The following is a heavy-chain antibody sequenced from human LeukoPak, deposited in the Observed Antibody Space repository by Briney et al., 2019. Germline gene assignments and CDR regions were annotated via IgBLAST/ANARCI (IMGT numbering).Heavy chain of an antibody. CDR2: IYHSGST. Sequence: SETLSLTCTVSGGSISPYYWSWIRQPPGKGLEWIGYIYHSGSTNYNPSLESRVTISVDTSINQFSLQLRSVTAADTAVYYCARIMQTPWGMDVWGQGTTVTVSS. CDR3: ARIMQTPWGMDV. D-gene: IGHD2-15*01. J-gene: IGHJ6*02. CDR1: GGSISPYY. V-gene: IGHV4-59*01.